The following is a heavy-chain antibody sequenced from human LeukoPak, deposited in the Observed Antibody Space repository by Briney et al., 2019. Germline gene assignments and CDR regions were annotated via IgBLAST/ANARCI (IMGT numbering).Heavy chain of an antibody. CDR1: GFRFSYYW. J-gene: IGHJ4*02. CDR2: ISSSSSYI. Sequence: GGSLRLSCGAPGFRFSYYWMTWVRQGPRKGLELVSSISSSSSYIYYADSVKGRFTISRDNAKNSLYLQMNSLRAEDTAVYYCARDWRVAAAGFYDYWGQGTLVTVSS. D-gene: IGHD6-13*01. CDR3: ARDWRVAAAGFYDY. V-gene: IGHV3-21*01.